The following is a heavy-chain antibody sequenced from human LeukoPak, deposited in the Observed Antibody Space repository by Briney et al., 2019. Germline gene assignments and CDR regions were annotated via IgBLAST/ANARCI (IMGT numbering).Heavy chain of an antibody. CDR2: INHSGST. CDR1: GGSFSGYC. D-gene: IGHD2-2*01. V-gene: IGHV4-34*01. Sequence: SETLSLTCAVYGGSFSGYCWSWIRQPPGKGLEWIGEINHSGSTNYNPSLKSRVTISVDTSKNQFSLKLSSVTAADTAVYYCARSRYCSSTSCYYVGMDVWGQGTTVTVSS. CDR3: ARSRYCSSTSCYYVGMDV. J-gene: IGHJ6*02.